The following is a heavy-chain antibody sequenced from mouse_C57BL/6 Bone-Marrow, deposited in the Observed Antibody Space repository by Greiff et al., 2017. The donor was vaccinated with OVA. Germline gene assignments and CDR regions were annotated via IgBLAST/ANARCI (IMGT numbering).Heavy chain of an antibody. V-gene: IGHV1-69*01. CDR2: IDPSDSYT. CDR1: GYTFTSYW. CDR3: ARGYYGSSLYWYFDV. J-gene: IGHJ1*03. Sequence: QVQLKQPGAELVMPGASVKLSCKASGYTFTSYWMHWVKQRPGQGLEWIGEIDPSDSYTNYNQKFKGKSTLTVDKSSSTAYMQLSSLTSEDSAVYYCARGYYGSSLYWYFDVWCTGTTVTVSS. D-gene: IGHD1-1*01.